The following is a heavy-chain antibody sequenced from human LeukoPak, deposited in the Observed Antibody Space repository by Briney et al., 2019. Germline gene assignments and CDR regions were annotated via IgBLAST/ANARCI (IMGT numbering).Heavy chain of an antibody. J-gene: IGHJ4*02. V-gene: IGHV1-8*01. Sequence: GASVKVSCKASGYTFTSYDISWLRQATGQGLEWMGWMNPNSGNTGYAQKFQGRVTMTRNTSISTAYMELSSLRSEDTAVYYCARGDSDSVFDYWGQGTLVTVSS. D-gene: IGHD2-15*01. CDR1: GYTFTSYD. CDR2: MNPNSGNT. CDR3: ARGDSDSVFDY.